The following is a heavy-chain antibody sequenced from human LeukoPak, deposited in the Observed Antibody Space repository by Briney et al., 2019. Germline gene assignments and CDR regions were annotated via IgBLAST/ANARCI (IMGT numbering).Heavy chain of an antibody. CDR3: ARQLYGSDY. CDR1: GGSISSDTYY. CDR2: IYYSGTT. Sequence: SQTLSLTCTVSGGSISSDTYYWSWIRQHPGKGLEWIAYIYYSGTTYYSPSLKSRVTISVDTSKNQFSLKLSSVTAADTAIYYCARQLYGSDYWGQGTLVTVSS. V-gene: IGHV4-31*03. D-gene: IGHD4-17*01. J-gene: IGHJ4*02.